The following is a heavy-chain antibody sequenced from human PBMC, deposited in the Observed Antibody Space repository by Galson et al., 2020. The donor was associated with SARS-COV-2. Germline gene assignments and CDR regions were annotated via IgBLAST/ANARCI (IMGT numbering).Heavy chain of an antibody. J-gene: IGHJ4*02. CDR2: IFYDGSDK. CDR3: ARDGQLSSGWAFDY. Sequence: GESLKISCAASGFTFSSHAIHWVRQAPGKGLEWVAQIFYDGSDKYYGDSVKGRFTISRDSSKKMVYLQMNNLKVDDTAVYYCARDGQLSSGWAFDYWGQGTLVTVSA. CDR1: GFTFSSHA. D-gene: IGHD6-19*01. V-gene: IGHV3-33*01.